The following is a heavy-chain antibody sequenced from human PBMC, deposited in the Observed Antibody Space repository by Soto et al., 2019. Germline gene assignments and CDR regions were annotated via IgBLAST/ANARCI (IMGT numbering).Heavy chain of an antibody. Sequence: QVQLVESGGGVVQPGRSLRLSCAASGFTFSSYGMHWVRQAPGKGLEWVAVIWYDGSTKYYADSVKGRFTISRDNSKNTLYLQMNSLRAEDTAVYYCARESGGQRLVFSYYYYMDVWGKGTTVTGSS. CDR3: ARESGGQRLVFSYYYYMDV. D-gene: IGHD6-13*01. J-gene: IGHJ6*03. CDR1: GFTFSSYG. CDR2: IWYDGSTK. V-gene: IGHV3-33*01.